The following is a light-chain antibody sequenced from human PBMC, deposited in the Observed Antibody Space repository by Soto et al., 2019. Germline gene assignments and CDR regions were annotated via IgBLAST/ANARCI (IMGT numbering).Light chain of an antibody. J-gene: IGKJ1*01. V-gene: IGKV1-8*01. CDR1: QGIRSY. CDR3: QQYYSYPWT. Sequence: IQMTQSPSSFSASTGDRVTSTCRASQGIRSYLAWYQQKPGKAPKLLIYAASTLQSGVPSRFSGSGSGTDFTLTISCLQSEDFATYYCQQYYSYPWTFGQGTKVDI. CDR2: AAS.